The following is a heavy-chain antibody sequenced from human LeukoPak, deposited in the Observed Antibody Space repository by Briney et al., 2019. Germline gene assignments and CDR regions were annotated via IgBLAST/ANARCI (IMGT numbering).Heavy chain of an antibody. D-gene: IGHD6-19*01. CDR2: ISYDGSNK. CDR3: ARTRVAGFDY. J-gene: IGHJ4*02. CDR1: GFTFSSYA. Sequence: GGSLRLSCAASGFTFSSYAMHWVRQAPGKGLEWVAVISYDGSNKYYADSVKGRFTISRDSSKNTLYLQMNSLRAEDTAVYYCARTRVAGFDYWGQGTLVTVSS. V-gene: IGHV3-30-3*01.